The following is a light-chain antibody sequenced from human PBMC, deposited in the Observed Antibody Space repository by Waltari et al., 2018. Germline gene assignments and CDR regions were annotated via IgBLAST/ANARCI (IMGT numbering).Light chain of an antibody. Sequence: EIVMTQSPATLSVFPGERATLSCRASQSIRSNLAWYQHKPGQAPRLLIYGASTRATGIPARFSGSGSGTEFTLTISILQSEYFAVYFCQQYDNWLGTFGQGTKVEIK. V-gene: IGKV3-15*01. CDR1: QSIRSN. CDR2: GAS. J-gene: IGKJ1*01. CDR3: QQYDNWLGT.